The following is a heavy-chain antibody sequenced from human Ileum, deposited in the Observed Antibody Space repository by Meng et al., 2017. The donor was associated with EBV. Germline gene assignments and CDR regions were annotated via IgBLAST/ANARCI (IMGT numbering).Heavy chain of an antibody. CDR1: GGSISSGGYS. CDR2: IYHSGST. CDR3: ARVGQWLPIDY. V-gene: IGHV4-30-2*01. J-gene: IGHJ4*02. Sequence: QLPLQEAGSGLVKPSQTLSLTCAVSGGSISSGGYSWSWIRQPPGKGLEWIGYIYHSGSTYYNPSLKSRVTISVDKSKNQFSLNLSSVTAADTAVYYCARVGQWLPIDYWGQGTLVTVSS. D-gene: IGHD6-19*01.